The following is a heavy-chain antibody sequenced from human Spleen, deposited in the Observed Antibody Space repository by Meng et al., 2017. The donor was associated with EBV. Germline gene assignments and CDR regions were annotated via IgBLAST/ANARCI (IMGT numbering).Heavy chain of an antibody. Sequence: QVQLVQSGAEVKKPGASVKVSCKASGYIFASYAMHWVRQAPGQRLEWMGWINAGNDNIKYSQNFQGRVTITSDTSASTAYMELSSLKSEDTAVYYCARLYYDVLTGYYCFDFWGQGTLVTVAS. CDR2: INAGNDNI. V-gene: IGHV1-3*01. CDR1: GYIFASYA. J-gene: IGHJ4*02. D-gene: IGHD3-9*01. CDR3: ARLYYDVLTGYYCFDF.